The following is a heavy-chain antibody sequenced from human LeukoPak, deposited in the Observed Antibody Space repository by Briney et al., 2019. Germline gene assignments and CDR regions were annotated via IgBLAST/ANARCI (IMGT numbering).Heavy chain of an antibody. V-gene: IGHV1-2*02. J-gene: IGHJ3*02. CDR3: ARIPRYPIIRAFDI. CDR2: INPNSGGT. Sequence: ASVQVSCKASGYTFTGCYMHWVRQAPGQGLEWMGWINPNSGGTNYAQKFQGRVTMTRDTSISTAYMELSRLRSDDTAVYYCARIPRYPIIRAFDIWGQGTMVTVSS. CDR1: GYTFTGCY. D-gene: IGHD1-1*01.